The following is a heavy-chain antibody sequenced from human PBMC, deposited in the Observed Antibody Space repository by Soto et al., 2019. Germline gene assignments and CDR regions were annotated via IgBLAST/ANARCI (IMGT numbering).Heavy chain of an antibody. CDR3: AKEFCRGGSCYTFYFDS. V-gene: IGHV3-9*01. CDR1: GFTFDDYA. D-gene: IGHD2-15*01. Sequence: EVQLVESGGGLVQPGRSLRLSCAASGFTFDDYAMHWVRQAPGKGLEWVSGISRSFSIIGYADSVKGRFTISRDNAKNSVYLQMNSLRPEDTALYYCAKEFCRGGSCYTFYFDSWGQGTLVTVSS. J-gene: IGHJ4*02. CDR2: ISRSFSII.